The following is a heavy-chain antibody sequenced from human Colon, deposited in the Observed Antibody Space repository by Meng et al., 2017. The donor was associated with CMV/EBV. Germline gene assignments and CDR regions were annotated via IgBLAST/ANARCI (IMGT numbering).Heavy chain of an antibody. V-gene: IGHV3-53*01. CDR1: GFSVSSNY. J-gene: IGHJ4*02. D-gene: IGHD1-26*01. Sequence: CTASGFSVSSNYMSWVRQAPGKGLEWVSVIYAGGSAYYADSVKGRFTISREKSKNTLHPQMNSLKAEDTAVYYCARAAQGTYFAFDYWGQGTLVTVSS. CDR3: ARAAQGTYFAFDY. CDR2: IYAGGSA.